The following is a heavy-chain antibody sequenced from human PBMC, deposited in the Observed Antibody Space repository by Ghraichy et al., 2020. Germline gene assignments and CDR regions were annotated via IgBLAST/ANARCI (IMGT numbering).Heavy chain of an antibody. Sequence: SETLSLTCAVYGGSFSGYYWIWIRQPPGKGLEWIGEINHSGSTNYNPSLKSRVTISVDTSKNQFSLKLSSVTAADTAVYYCASNSYGYDAFDIWGQGTMVTVS. CDR1: GGSFSGYY. J-gene: IGHJ3*02. V-gene: IGHV4-34*01. CDR2: INHSGST. CDR3: ASNSYGYDAFDI. D-gene: IGHD5-18*01.